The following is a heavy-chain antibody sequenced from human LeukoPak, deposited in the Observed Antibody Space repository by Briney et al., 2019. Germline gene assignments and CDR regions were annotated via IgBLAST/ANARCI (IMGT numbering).Heavy chain of an antibody. CDR3: AKGSLGSWYYFDY. V-gene: IGHV3-23*01. D-gene: IGHD6-13*01. CDR2: ISGSGGST. J-gene: IGHJ4*02. CDR1: GFTFSSYA. Sequence: PGGSLRLSCAASGFTFSSYAMTWVRQAPGKGLEWVSAISGSGGSTKYADSVKGRFTISRDNSKNSLYLQMNSLRAEDTAVYYCAKGSLGSWYYFDYWGQGTLVTVSS.